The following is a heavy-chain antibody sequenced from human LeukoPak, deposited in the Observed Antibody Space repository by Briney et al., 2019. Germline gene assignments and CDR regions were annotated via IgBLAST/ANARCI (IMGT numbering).Heavy chain of an antibody. CDR2: IYHSGST. J-gene: IGHJ4*02. Sequence: SETLSLTCAVSGYSISSGYYWGWIRQPPGKGLEWIGSIYHSGSTYYNPSLKSRVTISVDTSKSQFSLKLSSVTAADTAVYYCARNPHPYGDYVDYWGQGTLVTVSS. CDR1: GYSISSGYY. V-gene: IGHV4-38-2*01. CDR3: ARNPHPYGDYVDY. D-gene: IGHD4-17*01.